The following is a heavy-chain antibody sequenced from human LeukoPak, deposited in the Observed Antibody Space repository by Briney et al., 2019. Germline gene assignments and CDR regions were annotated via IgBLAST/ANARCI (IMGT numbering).Heavy chain of an antibody. J-gene: IGHJ4*02. CDR3: ARDLAVAGTMVEFDY. CDR2: INPNSGGT. D-gene: IGHD6-19*01. CDR1: GYTFTGNY. Sequence: ASVKVSCKASGYTFTGNYMHWVRQAPGQGLEWMGWINPNSGGTNYAQKFQGRVTMTRDTFISAAYMELSRLRSDDTAVYYCARDLAVAGTMVEFDYWGQGTLVTVSS. V-gene: IGHV1-2*02.